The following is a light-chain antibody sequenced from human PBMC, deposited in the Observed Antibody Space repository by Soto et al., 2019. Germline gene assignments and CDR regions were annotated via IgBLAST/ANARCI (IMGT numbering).Light chain of an antibody. J-gene: IGKJ1*01. CDR3: QQYNSYSRT. Sequence: DIPMTQSPSTLSASAGDRVTVTCRASQSINTWLAWYQQKPGKAPKLLIYDASSLQSGVPSRFTGRGSGTEFTLTISSLQPDDFATYYCQQYNSYSRTFGQGTKVEIK. CDR1: QSINTW. V-gene: IGKV1-5*01. CDR2: DAS.